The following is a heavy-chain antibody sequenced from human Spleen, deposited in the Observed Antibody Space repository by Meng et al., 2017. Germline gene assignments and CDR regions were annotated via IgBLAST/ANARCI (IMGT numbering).Heavy chain of an antibody. V-gene: IGHV3-72*01. D-gene: IGHD6-13*01. Sequence: GESLKISCVASGFTFSDHYMDWVRQAPGKGLEWVGRTRNKANSYTTEYAASVKGRFTFSRDDSKNSLYLQMNSLKTEDTAMYYCARVGRIAAASTSYYYYVMDVWGQGTTVTVSS. J-gene: IGHJ6*02. CDR1: GFTFSDHY. CDR2: TRNKANSYTT. CDR3: ARVGRIAAASTSYYYYVMDV.